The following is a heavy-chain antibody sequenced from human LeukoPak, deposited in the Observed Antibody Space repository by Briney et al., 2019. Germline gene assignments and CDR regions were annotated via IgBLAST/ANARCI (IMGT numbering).Heavy chain of an antibody. CDR1: GFTFSDFY. V-gene: IGHV3-15*01. CDR3: TTDWREMAHDY. Sequence: PGGSLRLSCAASGFTFSDFYMSWIRQAPGKGLESVGRIKSKTDGGTTDYAAPVKGRFTISRDDSKNTLYLQMNSLKTEDTAVYYCTTDWREMAHDYWGQGTLVTVSS. D-gene: IGHD5-24*01. J-gene: IGHJ4*02. CDR2: IKSKTDGGTT.